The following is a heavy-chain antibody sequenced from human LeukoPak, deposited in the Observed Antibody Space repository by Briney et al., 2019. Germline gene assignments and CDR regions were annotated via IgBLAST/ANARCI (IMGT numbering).Heavy chain of an antibody. D-gene: IGHD4-23*01. CDR3: ARGWLAETTVVTPYNY. CDR1: GGTFSSYA. J-gene: IGHJ4*02. Sequence: SVKVSCKASGGTFSSYAISWVRQAPGQGLEWMGGIIPIFGTPNYAQRFQGRVTITADESTGTAYMELSSLRSEDTAVYYCARGWLAETTVVTPYNYWGQGTLVTVSS. V-gene: IGHV1-69*01. CDR2: IIPIFGTP.